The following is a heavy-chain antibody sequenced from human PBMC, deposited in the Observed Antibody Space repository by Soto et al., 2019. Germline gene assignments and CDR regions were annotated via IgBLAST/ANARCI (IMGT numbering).Heavy chain of an antibody. CDR1: GYSFATYW. D-gene: IGHD6-6*01. V-gene: IGHV5-51*01. Sequence: PWESPKISCQGSGYSFATYWLGWVRQMPGKGLEWIGILYPTYSDTRYSPYFQGQVTIPADQSISSSYLQWTSLQASDISIYYCARHWGYGSSMFSSDYWGQGTGFTVSS. CDR2: LYPTYSDT. CDR3: ARHWGYGSSMFSSDY. J-gene: IGHJ4*02.